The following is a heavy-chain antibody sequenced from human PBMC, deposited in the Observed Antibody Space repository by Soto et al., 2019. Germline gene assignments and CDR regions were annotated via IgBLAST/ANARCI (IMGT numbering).Heavy chain of an antibody. D-gene: IGHD3-3*01. Sequence: SETLSLTCTVSGGSISSGDYYWSWIRQPPGKGLEWIGYIYYSGSTYYNPSLKSRVTISVDTSKNQFPLKLSSVTAADTAVYYCARAKDYDFWSGSLPSPLIDYCGQGPLVTVSS. CDR2: IYYSGST. CDR1: GGSISSGDYY. V-gene: IGHV4-30-4*01. J-gene: IGHJ4*02. CDR3: ARAKDYDFWSGSLPSPLIDY.